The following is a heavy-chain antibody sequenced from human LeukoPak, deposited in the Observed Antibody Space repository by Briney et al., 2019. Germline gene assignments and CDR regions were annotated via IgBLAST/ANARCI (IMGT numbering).Heavy chain of an antibody. CDR2: IKSKTDGGTT. CDR3: TSLYLYVWGSYRPDY. CDR1: GFTFSNAW. J-gene: IGHJ4*02. Sequence: PGGSLRLSCAASGFTFSNAWMSWVRQAPGKGLEWVCRIKSKTDGGTTDYAAPVKGRFTISRDDSKNTLYLQMNSLKTEDTAVYYCTSLYLYVWGSYRPDYWGQGTLVTVSS. D-gene: IGHD3-16*02. V-gene: IGHV3-15*01.